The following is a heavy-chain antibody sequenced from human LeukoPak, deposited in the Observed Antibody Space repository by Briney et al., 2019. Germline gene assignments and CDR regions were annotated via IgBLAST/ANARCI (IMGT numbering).Heavy chain of an antibody. CDR3: ARASGGVWFEDY. CDR1: GGSISSSSYY. D-gene: IGHD3-10*01. CDR2: IYYSGST. V-gene: IGHV4-39*07. J-gene: IGHJ4*02. Sequence: SETLSLTCTDSGGSISSSSYYWGWIRQPPGKGLEWIGSIYYSGSTYYNPSLKSRVTISVDTSKNQFSLKLSSVTAADTAVYYCARASGGVWFEDYWGQGTLVTVSS.